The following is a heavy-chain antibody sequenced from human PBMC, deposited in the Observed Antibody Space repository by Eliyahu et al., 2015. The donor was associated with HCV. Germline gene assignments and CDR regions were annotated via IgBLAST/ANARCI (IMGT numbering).Heavy chain of an antibody. V-gene: IGHV2-26*01. Sequence: QVTLKESGPVLVKPTETLTLTCTVSGFSLSNARMGVSWIRQPPGKALEWLAHIFSNDEKSYSTSLKSRLTISKDTSKSQVVLTMTNMDPVDTATYYCARTTNDFWSGYRNYYYYYGMDVWGQGTTVTVSS. CDR2: IFSNDEK. CDR3: ARTTNDFWSGYRNYYYYYGMDV. D-gene: IGHD3-3*01. CDR1: GFSLSNARMG. J-gene: IGHJ6*02.